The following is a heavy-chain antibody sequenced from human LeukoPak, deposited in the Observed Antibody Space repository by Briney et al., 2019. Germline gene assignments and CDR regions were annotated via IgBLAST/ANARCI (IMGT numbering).Heavy chain of an antibody. Sequence: GGSLRLSCAASGFTFSSYRMNWVRQAPGKGLEWVSYISTSSTTIYYADSVKGRFTISRDNAKNSLYLQMNSLRVEDTAAYYCASELAYYFDSWGQGTLVTVSS. CDR1: GFTFSSYR. D-gene: IGHD2-21*01. V-gene: IGHV3-48*04. CDR3: ASELAYYFDS. J-gene: IGHJ4*02. CDR2: ISTSSTTI.